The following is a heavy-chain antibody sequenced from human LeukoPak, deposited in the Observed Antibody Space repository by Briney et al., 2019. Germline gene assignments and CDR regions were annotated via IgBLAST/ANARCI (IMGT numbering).Heavy chain of an antibody. CDR1: GFTFDDYG. J-gene: IGHJ4*02. D-gene: IGHD6-13*01. CDR3: AKDYGYSSSWYDY. V-gene: IGHV3-9*01. CDR2: ISWNSASV. Sequence: PGRSLGLSCEASGFTFDDYGMHWVRQAPGKGLEWVSTISWNSASVGYVDSVKGRFTISRDNAKETLYLQMNSLRPEDTALYYCAKDYGYSSSWYDYWGQGTLVTVSS.